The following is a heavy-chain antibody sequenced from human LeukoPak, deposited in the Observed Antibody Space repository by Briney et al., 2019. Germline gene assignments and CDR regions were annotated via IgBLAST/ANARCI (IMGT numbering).Heavy chain of an antibody. CDR2: INWNGGST. J-gene: IGHJ4*02. V-gene: IGHV3-20*04. CDR1: GFTFDDYG. Sequence: GGSLRLSCAASGFTFDDYGMSWVRQAPGKGLEWVSGINWNGGSTGYADSVKGRFTISRDNAKNSLYLQMNGLRAEDTALYYCARDISNWNAGYYFDYWGQGTLVTVSS. CDR3: ARDISNWNAGYYFDY. D-gene: IGHD1-1*01.